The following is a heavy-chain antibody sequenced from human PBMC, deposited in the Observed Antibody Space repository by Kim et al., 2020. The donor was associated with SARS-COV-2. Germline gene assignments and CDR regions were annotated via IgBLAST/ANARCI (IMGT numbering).Heavy chain of an antibody. Sequence: RFTISRDNAKNSLYLQMNSRRAEDTAVYYCARDRHTYGDYVFVGYYGMDVWGQGTTVTVSS. V-gene: IGHV3-11*06. CDR3: ARDRHTYGDYVFVGYYGMDV. J-gene: IGHJ6*02. D-gene: IGHD4-17*01.